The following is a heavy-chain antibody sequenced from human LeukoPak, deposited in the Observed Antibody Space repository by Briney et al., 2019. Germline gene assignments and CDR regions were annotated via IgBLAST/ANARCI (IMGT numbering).Heavy chain of an antibody. CDR3: AKLHGDFLPAHY. CDR2: ISGSGGST. J-gene: IGHJ4*02. Sequence: GGSLRLSCAASGFTFSSYAMSWVRQAPGKGLEWVSAISGSGGSTYYAASVKGRFTISRGSSKNTLVLQMNTLRVEDTALYYCAKLHGDFLPAHYWGQGTLVTVSS. D-gene: IGHD4-17*01. V-gene: IGHV3-23*01. CDR1: GFTFSSYA.